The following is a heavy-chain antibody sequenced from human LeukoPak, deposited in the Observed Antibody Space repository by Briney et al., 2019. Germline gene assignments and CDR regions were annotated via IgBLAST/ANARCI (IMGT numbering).Heavy chain of an antibody. CDR2: IYHSGST. J-gene: IGHJ3*02. CDR3: ARPSGYSPHDAFDI. Sequence: SETPSLTCAVSGYSISSAYYWGWIRQPPGKGLEWIGSIYHSGSTYYNPSLKSRVTISLDTSKNQFSLRLSYVTAADTAVYYCARPSGYSPHDAFDIWGQGTMVTVSS. V-gene: IGHV4-38-2*01. CDR1: GYSISSAYY. D-gene: IGHD5-18*01.